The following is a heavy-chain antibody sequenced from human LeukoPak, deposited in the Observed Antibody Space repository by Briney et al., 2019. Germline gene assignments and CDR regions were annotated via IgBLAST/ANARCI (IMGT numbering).Heavy chain of an antibody. CDR3: ARDTGYVDAALRGYLDL. CDR2: ISSSSSYI. J-gene: IGHJ2*01. Sequence: GGSLRLSCAASGFTFSSYSMNWVRQAPGKGLEWVSSISSSSSYIYYADSVKGRFTISRDNAKNSLSLQMHSLRAEDTAVYYWARDTGYVDAALRGYLDLWGRGTLVTVSS. CDR1: GFTFSSYS. V-gene: IGHV3-21*06. D-gene: IGHD5-18*01.